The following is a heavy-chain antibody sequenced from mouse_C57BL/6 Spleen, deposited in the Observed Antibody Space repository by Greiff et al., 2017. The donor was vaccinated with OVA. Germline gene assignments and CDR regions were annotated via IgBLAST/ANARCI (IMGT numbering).Heavy chain of an antibody. V-gene: IGHV1-15*01. CDR1: GYTFTDYE. CDR3: TRAGRDY. J-gene: IGHJ2*01. D-gene: IGHD3-3*01. Sequence: VQLVESGAELVRPGASVTLSCKASGYTFTDYEMHWVKQTPVHGLEWIGAIDPETGGTAYNQKFKGKAILTADKPSSTAYMELRSLTSEDSAVYYCTRAGRDYWGQGTTLTVSS. CDR2: IDPETGGT.